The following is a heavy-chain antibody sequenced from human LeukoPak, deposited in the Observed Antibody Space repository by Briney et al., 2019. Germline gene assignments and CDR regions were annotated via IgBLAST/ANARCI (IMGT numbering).Heavy chain of an antibody. CDR1: GGSISSGGYY. CDR2: IYYSGST. D-gene: IGHD4-17*01. CDR3: AGHYGDSGYFDY. Sequence: SETLSLTCTVSGGSISSGGYYWSWIRQHPGKGLEWIGYIYYSGSTYYNPSLKSRVTISVDTSKNQFFLKLSSVTAADTAVYYCAGHYGDSGYFDYWGQGTLVTVSS. V-gene: IGHV4-31*03. J-gene: IGHJ4*02.